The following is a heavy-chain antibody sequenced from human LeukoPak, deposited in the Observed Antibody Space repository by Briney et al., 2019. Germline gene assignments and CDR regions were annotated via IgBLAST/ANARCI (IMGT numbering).Heavy chain of an antibody. CDR2: INTDGSST. Sequence: GGSLRLSCAASGFTFSNYWMHWVRQAPGKGLVWVSHINTDGSSTSYADSVKGRFTISRDNAKNTLYLQMNSLRAEDTAVYYCARGFITMVRGVISWGQGTLVTVSS. CDR3: ARGFITMVRGVIS. V-gene: IGHV3-74*01. J-gene: IGHJ4*02. CDR1: GFTFSNYW. D-gene: IGHD3-10*01.